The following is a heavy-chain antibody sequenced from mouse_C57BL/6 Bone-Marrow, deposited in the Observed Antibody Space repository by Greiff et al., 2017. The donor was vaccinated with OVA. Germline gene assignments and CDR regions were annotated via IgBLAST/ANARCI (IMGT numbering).Heavy chain of an antibody. Sequence: VQLQESGPELVKPGASVKISCTASGYTFTDYYINWVQQTPGQGLEWIGWIFPGSGSSYSNEKFKGKAPLTVDKSSSTAYMLPSSMTSEDSAVYFCASHSSGYDYWGQGTTLTVSS. J-gene: IGHJ2*01. V-gene: IGHV1-75*01. CDR3: ASHSSGYDY. CDR1: GYTFTDYY. D-gene: IGHD3-2*02. CDR2: IFPGSGSS.